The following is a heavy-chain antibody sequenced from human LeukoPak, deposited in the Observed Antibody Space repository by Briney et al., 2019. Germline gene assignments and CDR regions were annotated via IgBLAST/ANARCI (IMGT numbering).Heavy chain of an antibody. V-gene: IGHV1-69*01. CDR3: ATRVLDYGDYGYWFDP. CDR1: GGTFSSYA. D-gene: IGHD4-17*01. J-gene: IGHJ5*02. Sequence: GASVKVSCKASGGTFSSYAISWVRQAPRQGLEWMGGIIPIFGTANYAQKFQGRVTITADESTSTAYMELSSLRSEDTAVYYCATRVLDYGDYGYWFDPWGQGTLVTVSS. CDR2: IIPIFGTA.